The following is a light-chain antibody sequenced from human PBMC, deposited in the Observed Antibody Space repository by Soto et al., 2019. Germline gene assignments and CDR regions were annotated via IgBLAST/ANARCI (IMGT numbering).Light chain of an antibody. J-gene: IGKJ1*01. V-gene: IGKV1-5*03. CDR2: KAS. CDR3: QQYHTWWT. CDR1: QSISSW. Sequence: DIQMTQSPSTLSASVGDRVTITCRASQSISSWLAWYQQKPGKAPKLLIYKASNLESGLPSRFSGSGSGTEFTLTISSLQPDDFATYYCQQYHTWWTFGQGTKVEI.